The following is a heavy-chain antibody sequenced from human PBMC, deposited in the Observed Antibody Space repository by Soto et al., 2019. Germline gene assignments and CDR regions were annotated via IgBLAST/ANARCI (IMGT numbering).Heavy chain of an antibody. Sequence: PGRSRRLSCAASGICFRSYYMNWVRQAPGRGLEWVSSISPSSSFLSYADSLKGRFTISRDNSKNTVYLHMHNLRVDDSAMYYCAKARHSGDFAGSYDSWGQGTLVSGAS. V-gene: IGHV3-21*04. CDR3: AKARHSGDFAGSYDS. CDR2: ISPSSSFL. D-gene: IGHD2-21*02. CDR1: GICFRSYY. J-gene: IGHJ5*02.